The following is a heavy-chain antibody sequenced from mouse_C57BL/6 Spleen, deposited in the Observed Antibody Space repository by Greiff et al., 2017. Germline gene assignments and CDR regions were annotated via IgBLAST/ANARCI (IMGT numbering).Heavy chain of an antibody. V-gene: IGHV1-20*01. CDR2: INPYNGDT. D-gene: IGHD2-1*01. CDR3: AREGGNGYAMDY. J-gene: IGHJ4*01. CDR1: GYSFTGYF. Sequence: VHVKQSGPELVKPGDSVKISCKASGYSFTGYFMNWVMQSHGKSLEWIGRINPYNGDTFYNQKFKGKATLTVDKSSSTAHMELRSLTSEDSAVYYCAREGGNGYAMDYWGQGTSVTVSS.